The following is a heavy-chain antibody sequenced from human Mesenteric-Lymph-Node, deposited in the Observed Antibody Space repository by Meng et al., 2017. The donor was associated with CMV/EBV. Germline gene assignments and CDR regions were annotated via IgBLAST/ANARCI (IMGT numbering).Heavy chain of an antibody. V-gene: IGHV4-4*02. D-gene: IGHD3-10*01. CDR1: SISSTNW. CDR2: IYHSGST. J-gene: IGHJ4*02. Sequence: SISSTNWWSWVRQPPGKGLEWIGEIYHSGSTNYNPSLKSRVTISVDKSKNQFSLKLSSVTAADTAAYYCARWGGSGSYYRATYYFDYWGQGTLVTVSS. CDR3: ARWGGSGSYYRATYYFDY.